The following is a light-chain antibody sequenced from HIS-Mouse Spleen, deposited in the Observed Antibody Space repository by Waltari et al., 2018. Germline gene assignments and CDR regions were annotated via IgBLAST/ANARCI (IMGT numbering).Light chain of an antibody. CDR1: QSISSW. J-gene: IGKJ2*01. V-gene: IGKV1-5*03. Sequence: MTQSPATLSVSPGERATLSCRASQSISSWLAWYQQKPGKVPKLLIYKAASLESGVPSRFSGSRSGTEFTLTISSLQPDDFATYYCQQYNSYSPYTFGQGTKLEIK. CDR3: QQYNSYSPYT. CDR2: KAA.